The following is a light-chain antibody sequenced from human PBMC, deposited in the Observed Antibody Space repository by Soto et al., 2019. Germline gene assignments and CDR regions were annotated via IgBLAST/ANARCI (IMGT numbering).Light chain of an antibody. CDR3: QQYNSDTWT. J-gene: IGKJ1*01. V-gene: IGKV1-5*01. Sequence: DIQMTQSPSTLSASVGDRVTITCRASQSISTWLAWYQQKPGKAPKLLIYDVSSLESGVPSRFSGSGSGTEFTLTISSLQPDDFATYYCQQYNSDTWTLGQGTKLEI. CDR2: DVS. CDR1: QSISTW.